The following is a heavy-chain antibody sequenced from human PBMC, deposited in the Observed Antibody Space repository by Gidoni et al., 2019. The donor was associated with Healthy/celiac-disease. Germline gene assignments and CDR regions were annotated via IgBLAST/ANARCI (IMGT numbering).Heavy chain of an antibody. V-gene: IGHV3-23*01. D-gene: IGHD1-26*01. Sequence: EVQLLESGGGLVQHGGSLRLSCADSGFTFSSYAMSWVRQAPGKGLEWVTAISGSGGSTYYADSVKGRFTISRDNSKNTLYLQMNSLRAEDTAVYYCAKVQDYVVGATNAFDIWGQGTMVTVSS. CDR3: AKVQDYVVGATNAFDI. CDR2: ISGSGGST. CDR1: GFTFSSYA. J-gene: IGHJ3*02.